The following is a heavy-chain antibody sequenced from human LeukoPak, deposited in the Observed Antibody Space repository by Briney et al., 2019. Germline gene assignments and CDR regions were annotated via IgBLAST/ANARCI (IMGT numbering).Heavy chain of an antibody. D-gene: IGHD3-3*01. CDR3: AKENNPYDFWSGYLDY. Sequence: GGSLRLSCAASGFTFSSYSMNWVRQAPGKGLEWVSSISSSSSYTYYADSVKGRFTISRDNAKNSLYLQMNSLRAEDTAVYYCAKENNPYDFWSGYLDYWGQGTLVTVSS. J-gene: IGHJ4*02. CDR2: ISSSSSYT. CDR1: GFTFSSYS. V-gene: IGHV3-21*01.